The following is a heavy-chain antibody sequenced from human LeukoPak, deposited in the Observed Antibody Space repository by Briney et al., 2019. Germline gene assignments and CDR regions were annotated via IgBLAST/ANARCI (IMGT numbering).Heavy chain of an antibody. CDR3: VRGPNPPYY. J-gene: IGHJ4*02. CDR2: ISHSGST. D-gene: IGHD1-14*01. CDR1: GGSFSGYY. Sequence: KPSETLSLTCAVYGGSFSGYYWSWIRQPPGKGLEWLGEISHSGSTNYNPSLKSQVTISVDTSKNQFSLKLSSVTAAGTAVYYCVRGPNPPYYWGQGTLVTVSS. V-gene: IGHV4-34*01.